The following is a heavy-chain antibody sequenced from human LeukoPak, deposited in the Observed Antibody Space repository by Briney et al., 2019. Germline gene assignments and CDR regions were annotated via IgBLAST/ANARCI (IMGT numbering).Heavy chain of an antibody. Sequence: GGSLRLSCAASGFTFSSYAMSWVRQAPGKGLEWVSYISSSGSTIYYADSVKGRFTISRDNAKNSLYLQMNSLRAEDTAVYYCARDNIVVVTAIPYYYYGMDVWGQGTTVTVSS. V-gene: IGHV3-48*04. J-gene: IGHJ6*02. D-gene: IGHD2-21*02. CDR2: ISSSGSTI. CDR1: GFTFSSYA. CDR3: ARDNIVVVTAIPYYYYGMDV.